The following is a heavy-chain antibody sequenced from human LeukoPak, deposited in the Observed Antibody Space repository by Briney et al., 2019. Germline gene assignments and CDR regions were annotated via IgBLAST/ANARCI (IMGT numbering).Heavy chain of an antibody. CDR1: GFTFSSYS. V-gene: IGHV3-48*01. CDR2: ISSSSGTI. J-gene: IGHJ4*02. CDR3: ARARGYVDY. D-gene: IGHD5-12*01. Sequence: GGSLRLSCAASGFTFSSYSMNWVRQAPGKGLEWVSYISSSSGTIYYADSVKGRFTISRDNAKNSLFLQMNSLRAEDTAVYYCARARGYVDYWGQGTLVTVSS.